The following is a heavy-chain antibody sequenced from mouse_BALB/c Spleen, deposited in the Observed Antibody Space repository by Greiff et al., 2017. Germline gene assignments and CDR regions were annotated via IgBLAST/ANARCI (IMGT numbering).Heavy chain of an antibody. D-gene: IGHD1-1*01. CDR2: ISYSGST. V-gene: IGHV3-8*02. CDR3: ARARGTVVGTRYAMDY. Sequence: EVKLVESGPSLVKPSQTLSLTCSVTGDSITSGYWNWIRKFPGNKLEYMGYISYSGSTYYNPSLKSRISITRDTSKNQYYLQLNSVTTEDTATYYCARARGTVVGTRYAMDYWGQGTSVTVSS. J-gene: IGHJ4*01. CDR1: GDSITSGY.